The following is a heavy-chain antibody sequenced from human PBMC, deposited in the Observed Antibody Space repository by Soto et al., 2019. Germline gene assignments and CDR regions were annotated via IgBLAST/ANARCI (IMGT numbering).Heavy chain of an antibody. CDR1: GGTFITFSSYI. CDR2: INPIPGIG. J-gene: IGHJ4*02. V-gene: IGHV1-69*10. CDR3: ARVGVDYGDFGNYDY. D-gene: IGHD4-17*01. Sequence: ASVKVSCKASGGTFITFSSYIISWVRQAPGQGLEWMGGINPIPGIGTYAQKFQGRVTITADQSTSTAYMELSSLRSEDTAVYYCARVGVDYGDFGNYDYWGQGTLVTVSS.